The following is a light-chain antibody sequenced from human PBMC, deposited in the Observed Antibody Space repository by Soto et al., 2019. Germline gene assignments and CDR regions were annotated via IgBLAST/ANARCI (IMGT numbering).Light chain of an antibody. CDR3: CSYAGRRTFYV. CDR2: EGS. J-gene: IGLJ1*01. Sequence: QSVLTQPASVSGSPGQSITVSCSGTSSDIGSYNLVSWYQQHPGKAPKLMIYEGSKRPSGVSNRFSGSKSGNTASLTISGLQAEDEADYYCCSYAGRRTFYVFGTGTKVTVL. V-gene: IGLV2-23*01. CDR1: SSDIGSYNL.